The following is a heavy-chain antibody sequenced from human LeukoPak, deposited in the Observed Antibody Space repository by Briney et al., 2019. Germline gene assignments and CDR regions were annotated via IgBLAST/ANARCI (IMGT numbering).Heavy chain of an antibody. CDR2: MNPNSGNT. V-gene: IGHV1-8*01. CDR1: GYTFTSYD. J-gene: IGHJ4*02. Sequence: GASVKVSCKASGYTFTSYDINWVRQATGQGLEWMGWMNPNSGNTGYAQKFQGRVTMTRNTSISTAYLDLRSLRSDDTAVYYCARAEQYQLLLHWGQGTLVTVSS. CDR3: ARAEQYQLLLH. D-gene: IGHD2-2*01.